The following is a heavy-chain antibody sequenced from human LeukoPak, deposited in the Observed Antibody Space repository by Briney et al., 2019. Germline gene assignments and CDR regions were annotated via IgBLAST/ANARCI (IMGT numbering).Heavy chain of an antibody. CDR2: ISGSGGST. V-gene: IGHV3-23*01. CDR1: GFTFSSYA. Sequence: GGSLRLSCAASGFTFSSYAMSWVRQAPGKGLEWVSAISGSGGSTYYADSVKGRFTIPRDNSKNTLYLQMNSLRAEDTAVYYCAKVRYCSSTSCQAVDYWGQGTLVTVSS. CDR3: AKVRYCSSTSCQAVDY. J-gene: IGHJ4*02. D-gene: IGHD2-2*01.